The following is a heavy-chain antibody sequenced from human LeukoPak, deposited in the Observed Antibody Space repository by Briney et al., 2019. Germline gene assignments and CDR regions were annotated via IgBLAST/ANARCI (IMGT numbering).Heavy chain of an antibody. CDR2: ISAYNGNT. Sequence: ASVKVSCKASGYTFTSYGISWVRQAPGQGLEWMGWISAYNGNTNYAQKLQGRVTMTTDTSTSTAYMELRSLRWDDTAVYYCARDHSSSSTTCHSTPRSLNYPGQGPLVTVSS. J-gene: IGHJ4*02. D-gene: IGHD2-2*01. V-gene: IGHV1-18*01. CDR1: GYTFTSYG. CDR3: ARDHSSSSTTCHSTPRSLNY.